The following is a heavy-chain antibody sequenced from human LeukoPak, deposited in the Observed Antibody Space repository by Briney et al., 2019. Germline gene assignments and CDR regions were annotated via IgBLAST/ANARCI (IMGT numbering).Heavy chain of an antibody. CDR2: IIPIFGTA. Sequence: SVKVSCKASGGTFSSYAISWVRQAPGQGLEWMGGIIPIFGTANYAQKFQGRVTITTDESTSTAYMELSSLRSEDTAVYYCASRITMVRGFSSWFDPWGQGTLVTVSS. V-gene: IGHV1-69*05. CDR3: ASRITMVRGFSSWFDP. J-gene: IGHJ5*02. D-gene: IGHD3-10*01. CDR1: GGTFSSYA.